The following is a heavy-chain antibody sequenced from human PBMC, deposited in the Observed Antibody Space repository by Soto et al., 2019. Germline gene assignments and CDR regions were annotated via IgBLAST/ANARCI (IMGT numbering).Heavy chain of an antibody. CDR2: MNANSGIT. CDR3: ARDSTSPDH. Sequence: QVQLVQSGAEVKKPGASVKVSCKASGYSFRTNDITWVRQTTGQGLEWMGWMNANSGITEYAQKFQGRVTMTRNTSINTAYMELSSLRSEDTAVYYCARDSTSPDHRGQGTLVTVAS. D-gene: IGHD2-2*01. J-gene: IGHJ4*02. CDR1: GYSFRTND. V-gene: IGHV1-8*01.